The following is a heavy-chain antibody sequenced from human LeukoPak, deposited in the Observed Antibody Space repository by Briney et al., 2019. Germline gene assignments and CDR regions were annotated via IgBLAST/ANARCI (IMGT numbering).Heavy chain of an antibody. Sequence: ASVKVSCKASGGTFSSYAISWLRQAPGQGLEWMGGIIPIFGTANYAQKFQGRVTITADESTSTAYMELSSLRSEDTAVYYCATCSGSYWYFDLWGRGTLVTVSS. CDR3: ATCSGSYWYFDL. D-gene: IGHD1-26*01. V-gene: IGHV1-69*01. CDR1: GGTFSSYA. J-gene: IGHJ2*01. CDR2: IIPIFGTA.